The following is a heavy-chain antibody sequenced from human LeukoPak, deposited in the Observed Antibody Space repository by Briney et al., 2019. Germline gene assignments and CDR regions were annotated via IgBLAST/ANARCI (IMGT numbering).Heavy chain of an antibody. V-gene: IGHV3-30-3*01. Sequence: GGSLRLSCAASGFTFSSYAMHWVRQAPGKGLEWVAVISYDGSNKYYADSVKGRFTISRDNSKNTLYLQMNSLRAEDTAVYYCARPTTLYYFDYWGQGTLVTVSS. CDR3: ARPTTLYYFDY. CDR1: GFTFSSYA. CDR2: ISYDGSNK. D-gene: IGHD4-11*01. J-gene: IGHJ4*02.